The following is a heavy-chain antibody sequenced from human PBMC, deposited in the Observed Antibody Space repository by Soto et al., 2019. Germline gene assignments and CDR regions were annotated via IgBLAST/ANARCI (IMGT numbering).Heavy chain of an antibody. CDR1: GDSISGGGYY. CDR3: ERDEELKYSDKGGSDHYHGMDV. V-gene: IGHV4-31*03. Sequence: PSETLSLTCIVSGDSISGGGYYWSWIRQHPGKGLEWIGYIYYTGSTYYNPSLQSRVTISLDTSENQFPLRLSSVTAAETAVYYCERDEELKYSDKGGSDHYHGMDVWGQGITVTV. J-gene: IGHJ6*02. CDR2: IYYTGST. D-gene: IGHD4-17*01.